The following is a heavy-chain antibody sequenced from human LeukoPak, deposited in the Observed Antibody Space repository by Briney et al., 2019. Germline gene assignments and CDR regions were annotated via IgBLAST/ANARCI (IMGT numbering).Heavy chain of an antibody. Sequence: GGSLRLSCAASGFTFSSYSMNWVRQAPGKGLEWVSSISSSSSYIYYAPSVKGRFTISRDNAKNSLYLQMTSLRAEDTAVYYCARDLRVNYYGSGSYYQRGNYYYYGMDVWGQGTTVTVSS. CDR2: ISSSSSYI. V-gene: IGHV3-21*01. CDR1: GFTFSSYS. CDR3: ARDLRVNYYGSGSYYQRGNYYYYGMDV. D-gene: IGHD3-10*01. J-gene: IGHJ6*02.